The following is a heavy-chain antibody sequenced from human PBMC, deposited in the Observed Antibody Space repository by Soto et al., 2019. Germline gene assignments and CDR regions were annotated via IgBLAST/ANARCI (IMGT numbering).Heavy chain of an antibody. V-gene: IGHV1-69*13. CDR1: GGTFSSYA. Sequence: SVKVSCKASGGTFSSYAISWVRQAPGQGLEWMGGIIPIFGTANYAQKFQGRVTITADESTSTAYMELSSLRSEDTAVYYCARVAEAYDSSGYYWSFDYWGQGTLVTVSS. D-gene: IGHD3-22*01. CDR3: ARVAEAYDSSGYYWSFDY. J-gene: IGHJ4*02. CDR2: IIPIFGTA.